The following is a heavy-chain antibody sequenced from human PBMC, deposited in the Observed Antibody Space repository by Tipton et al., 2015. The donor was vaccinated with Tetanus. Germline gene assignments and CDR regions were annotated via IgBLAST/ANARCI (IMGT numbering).Heavy chain of an antibody. CDR3: AKGGTVVGVGRRNNTCCDP. CDR2: VSGGGDET. D-gene: IGHD2-15*01. Sequence: VQLVQSGGGLVKPGRSLRLSCAASGFTFSNYAMNWIRQAPVKGLEWVSGVSGGGDETHYADSVKGRFTISRDNSKNTVYLQMNGLRAEDTALYYGAKGGTVVGVGRRNNTCCDPGGQGTLVPFSS. J-gene: IGHJ5*02. CDR1: GFTFSNYA. V-gene: IGHV3-23*04.